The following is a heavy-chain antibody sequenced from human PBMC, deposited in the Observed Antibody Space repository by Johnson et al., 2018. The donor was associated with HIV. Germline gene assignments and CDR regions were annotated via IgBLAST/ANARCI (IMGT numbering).Heavy chain of an antibody. CDR1: GFTFSNYG. Sequence: QVQLVESGGGVVQPGRSLRLSCAASGFTFSNYGMHWVRQAPGKGLEWVAVISYDGSNKYYADSVKGRFTISRDNSKNTLYLQMNSLRAEDTAVYYCARGGLTYYYDSSGYPDAFDIWGQGTMVTVSS. V-gene: IGHV3-30*19. CDR2: ISYDGSNK. J-gene: IGHJ3*02. D-gene: IGHD3-22*01. CDR3: ARGGLTYYYDSSGYPDAFDI.